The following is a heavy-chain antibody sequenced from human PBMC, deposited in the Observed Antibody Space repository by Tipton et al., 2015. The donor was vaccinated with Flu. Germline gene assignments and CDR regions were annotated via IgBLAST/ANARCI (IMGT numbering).Heavy chain of an antibody. D-gene: IGHD6-19*01. CDR2: IYNSGST. V-gene: IGHV4-39*07. Sequence: TLSLTCTVSGDSMRSYYWGWIRQPPGKGLEWIGNIYNSGSTYYNPSLKSRVTISIDTSKNQFSLRLSFVTAADTAVYYCAREKDSRGSEYFQQWGQGTLVTVSS. CDR1: GDSMRSYY. J-gene: IGHJ1*01. CDR3: AREKDSRGSEYFQQ.